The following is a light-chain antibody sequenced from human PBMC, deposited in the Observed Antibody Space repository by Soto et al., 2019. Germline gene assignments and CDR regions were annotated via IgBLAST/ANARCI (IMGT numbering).Light chain of an antibody. CDR3: QPSYSTLYT. Sequence: DIQMTQSPSSLYASVGDRVTITCRASQSISSYLHWYQQKPGKAPKRLIYAASSLQSGVPSRFSGSGSGTDFTLTISSLQPEDFATYYCQPSYSTLYTLGQGTKLEIK. V-gene: IGKV1-39*01. J-gene: IGKJ2*01. CDR1: QSISSY. CDR2: AAS.